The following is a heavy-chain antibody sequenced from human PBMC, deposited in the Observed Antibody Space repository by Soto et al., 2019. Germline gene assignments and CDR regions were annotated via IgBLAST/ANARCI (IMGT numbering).Heavy chain of an antibody. D-gene: IGHD1-26*01. CDR2: IYYSGNT. CDR1: GGSISRGGYY. J-gene: IGHJ4*02. Sequence: SETLSLTCSVSGGSISRGGYYWSWIRQHPGRGLEWIGYIYYSGNTYYNPSLKSRVTISVDTSKNQFSLKLSAVTAADTAVYYCARGRVGATTDYFDYWGQGTLVTVPS. V-gene: IGHV4-31*03. CDR3: ARGRVGATTDYFDY.